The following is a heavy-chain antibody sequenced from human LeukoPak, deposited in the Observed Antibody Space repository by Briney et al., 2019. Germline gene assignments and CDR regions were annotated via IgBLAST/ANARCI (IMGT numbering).Heavy chain of an antibody. Sequence: PSETLSLTCAIYSESFSGYFWSWIRQPPGKGLEWIGEINYSGSTNYNPSLKSRVTISVDTSKNQFSLKLSSVTAADTAVYYCARQGAWYSSGWYGNFDYWGQGTLVTVSS. V-gene: IGHV4-34*01. J-gene: IGHJ4*02. CDR1: SESFSGYF. CDR2: INYSGST. CDR3: ARQGAWYSSGWYGNFDY. D-gene: IGHD6-19*01.